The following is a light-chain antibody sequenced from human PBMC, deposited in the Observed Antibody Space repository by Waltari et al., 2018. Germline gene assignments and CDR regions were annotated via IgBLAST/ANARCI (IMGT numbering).Light chain of an antibody. V-gene: IGKV1-27*01. Sequence: DIQMTQSPSSLSASVGDRVTITCRASQGISNNLAWYQQKPGKVPKLLIYASSTLQSGVPSRFSGSGSATDFTLTISSLQPEDVATYYCQKYNSAPLTCGQGTKVEIK. CDR1: QGISNN. J-gene: IGKJ1*01. CDR2: ASS. CDR3: QKYNSAPLT.